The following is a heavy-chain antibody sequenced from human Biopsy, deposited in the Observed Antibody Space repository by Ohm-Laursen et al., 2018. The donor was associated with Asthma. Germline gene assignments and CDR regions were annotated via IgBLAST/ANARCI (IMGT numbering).Heavy chain of an antibody. D-gene: IGHD6-19*01. CDR1: GGTLSNFA. CDR3: ARYQVGYSSGWSLLLKKIYYSGMDV. J-gene: IGHJ6*02. CDR2: IMTVFGAT. V-gene: IGHV1-69*13. Sequence: SVKVSCKAPGGTLSNFAISWVRQAPGQGLEWLGGIMTVFGATNYAQKFQGRVTITADESTSTAYMEVTSLRSEDTAIYYCARYQVGYSSGWSLLLKKIYYSGMDVWGQGTAVTVSS.